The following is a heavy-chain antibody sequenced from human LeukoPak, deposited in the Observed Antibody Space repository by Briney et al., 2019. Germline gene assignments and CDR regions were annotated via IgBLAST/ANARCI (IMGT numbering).Heavy chain of an antibody. CDR2: INHSGST. Sequence: PETLSLICAVYGGSFSGYYWSWIRQPPGKGLEWIGEINHSGSTNYNPSLKSRVTISVDTSKNQFSLKLSSVTAADTAVYYCARARGYSYGRIDYWGQGTLVTVSS. J-gene: IGHJ4*02. D-gene: IGHD5-18*01. V-gene: IGHV4-34*01. CDR3: ARARGYSYGRIDY. CDR1: GGSFSGYY.